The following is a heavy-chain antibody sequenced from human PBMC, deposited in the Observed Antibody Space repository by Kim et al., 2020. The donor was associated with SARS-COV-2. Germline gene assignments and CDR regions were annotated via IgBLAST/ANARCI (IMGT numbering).Heavy chain of an antibody. CDR1: GSSVRSSY. CDR2: IHDAGST. Sequence: GGSLRLSCVVSGSSVRSSYMTWVRQAPGKGLEWVSAIHDAGSTYYADSVKGRFTISRDIPKDTLYLQMNSLRADDTAVYYCSRSTVGAYFDYWGQGSLVSVSS. CDR3: SRSTVGAYFDY. J-gene: IGHJ4*02. V-gene: IGHV3-53*01. D-gene: IGHD1-26*01.